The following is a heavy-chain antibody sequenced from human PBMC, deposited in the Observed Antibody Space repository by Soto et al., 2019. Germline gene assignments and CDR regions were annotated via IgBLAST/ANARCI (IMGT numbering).Heavy chain of an antibody. CDR3: AKDGYYGSGGYEYYGMDV. V-gene: IGHV3-23*01. D-gene: IGHD3-10*01. J-gene: IGHJ6*02. CDR1: GFTFSSYA. CDR2: ISGSGGST. Sequence: PGGSLRLSCAASGFTFSSYAMSWVRQAPGKGLEWVSAISGSGGSTYYADSVKGRFTISRDNSKNTLYLQMNSLRAEDTAVYYCAKDGYYGSGGYEYYGMDVWGQGTTVTVSS.